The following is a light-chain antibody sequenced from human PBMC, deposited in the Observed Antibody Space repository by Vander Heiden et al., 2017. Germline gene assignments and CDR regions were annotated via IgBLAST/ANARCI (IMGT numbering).Light chain of an antibody. CDR3: MQGTHWPYT. CDR2: NVS. Sequence: DAVMTPSPLSLPVTLGQPASISCRSSQSLVYSDGNTYLNWFHQRPGQSPRRLIYNVSNRDSGVPDRFSGSVSGTDFILRISRVEAEDVGVYYCMQGTHWPYTFGQGTNLEIK. J-gene: IGKJ2*01. CDR1: QSLVYSDGNTY. V-gene: IGKV2-30*01.